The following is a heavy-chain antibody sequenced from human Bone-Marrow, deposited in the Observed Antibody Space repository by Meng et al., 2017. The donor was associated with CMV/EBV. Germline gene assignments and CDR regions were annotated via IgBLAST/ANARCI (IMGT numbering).Heavy chain of an antibody. V-gene: IGHV1-2*02. Sequence: ASVKVSCKASGYTFVNYGLSWVRQAPGQGLEWMGWINPNSGGTNYAQKFQGRVTMTRDTSISTAYMELSRLRSDDTAVYYCARIGGSARWGQGTLVTVSS. CDR3: ARIGGSAR. J-gene: IGHJ4*02. CDR1: GYTFVNYG. D-gene: IGHD2-15*01. CDR2: INPNSGGT.